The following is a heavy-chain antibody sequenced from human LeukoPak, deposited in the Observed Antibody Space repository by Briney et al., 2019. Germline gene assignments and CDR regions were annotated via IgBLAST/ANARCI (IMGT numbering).Heavy chain of an antibody. D-gene: IGHD1-1*01. V-gene: IGHV3-23*01. CDR3: AKVRSSVPPAAYNN. J-gene: IGHJ4*02. CDR1: GLTFSSYA. Sequence: GGSLRLSCAASGLTFSSYAMSWVPEAPGEGLEWGSAISGSGGSTYYADSVKGRFTISRDNYKNTLYLQMNSLGAEDTAVYYCAKVRSSVPPAAYNNWGQGTLVTVSS. CDR2: ISGSGGST.